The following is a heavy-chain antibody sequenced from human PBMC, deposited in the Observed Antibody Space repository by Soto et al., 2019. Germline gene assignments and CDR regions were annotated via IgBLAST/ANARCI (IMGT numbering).Heavy chain of an antibody. D-gene: IGHD6-13*01. V-gene: IGHV3-30*18. CDR3: AKTKASAAAGTRGEYYYYYGMDV. Sequence: PGESLKISCAASGFTFSSYGMHWVRQAPGKGLEWVAVISYDGSNKYYADSVKGRFTISRDNSKNTLYLQMNSLRAEDTAVYYCAKTKASAAAGTRGEYYYYYGMDVWGQGTTVTVSS. J-gene: IGHJ6*02. CDR2: ISYDGSNK. CDR1: GFTFSSYG.